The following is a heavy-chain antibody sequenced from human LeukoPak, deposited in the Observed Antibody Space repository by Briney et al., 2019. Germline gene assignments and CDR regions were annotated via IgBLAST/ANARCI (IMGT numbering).Heavy chain of an antibody. CDR3: AREGADDHGRLQWFDP. D-gene: IGHD4-17*01. V-gene: IGHV1-18*01. Sequence: ASVKVSCKASGYTFISYGISWVRQAPGQGLEWMGWISAYKGNTNYAQKFQGRIAMTTDTSTNTAYMDLRSLRSDDTAFYYCAREGADDHGRLQWFDPWGQGTLVTVSS. J-gene: IGHJ5*02. CDR1: GYTFISYG. CDR2: ISAYKGNT.